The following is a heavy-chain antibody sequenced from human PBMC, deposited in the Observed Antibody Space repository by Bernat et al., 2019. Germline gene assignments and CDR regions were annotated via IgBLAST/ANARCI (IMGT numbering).Heavy chain of an antibody. Sequence: QLQLQESGPGLVKPSETLSLTCTVSGGSISSSSYYWGWIRQPPGKGLEWIGSIYYSGRTYYNPSLKSRVTISIDASRKQFSLKLSTVTAADTAEYYCARHEDRGSYSFWYFDLWGRGTLVTVSS. V-gene: IGHV4-39*01. CDR1: GGSISSSSYY. D-gene: IGHD1-26*01. CDR3: ARHEDRGSYSFWYFDL. CDR2: IYYSGRT. J-gene: IGHJ2*01.